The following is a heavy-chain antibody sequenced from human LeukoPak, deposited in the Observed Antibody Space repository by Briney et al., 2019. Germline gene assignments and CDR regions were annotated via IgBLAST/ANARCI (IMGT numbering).Heavy chain of an antibody. J-gene: IGHJ4*02. CDR1: GYTXTDYY. CDR2: INPNGGGT. Sequence: ASVKVSCKTSGYTXTDYYFHWVRQAPGQGLEWMGWINPNGGGTHYAQKFQGRVTMTRDTSVITAYMELSSLTSDDTAIYYCARAIVATFATDYWGQGTLVTVSS. D-gene: IGHD5-12*01. V-gene: IGHV1-2*02. CDR3: ARAIVATFATDY.